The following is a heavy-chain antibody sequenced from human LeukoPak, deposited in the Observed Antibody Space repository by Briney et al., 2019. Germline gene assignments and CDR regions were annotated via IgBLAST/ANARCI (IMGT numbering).Heavy chain of an antibody. CDR1: GASITSSDYS. V-gene: IGHV4-30-2*06. CDR2: IYHCGDT. J-gene: IGHJ5*02. D-gene: IGHD1-7*01. CDR3: AGGGRNYLDP. Sequence: PSQTLSLTCVVSGASITSSDYSWSWIRQSPGGGLECLGYIYHCGDTFFNPSLKSPVSISEDRSKNQFSLRLSSVTAADTAVYYCAGGGRNYLDPWGQGTLVTVSS.